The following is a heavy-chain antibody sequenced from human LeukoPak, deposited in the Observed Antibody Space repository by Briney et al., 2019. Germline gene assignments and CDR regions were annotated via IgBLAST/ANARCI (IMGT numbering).Heavy chain of an antibody. Sequence: PGGSLRLSCTGSGFTFSSDVMNSVRQAPGTGVEWVSYISSCGSTLYYAYSVEGRFTISRDNAKNTLYLQMNSLRAEDTAVYYSPRGKPDYWGQGILVTVSS. V-gene: IGHV3-48*03. CDR2: ISSCGSTL. J-gene: IGHJ4*02. CDR3: PRGKPDY. CDR1: GFTFSSDV.